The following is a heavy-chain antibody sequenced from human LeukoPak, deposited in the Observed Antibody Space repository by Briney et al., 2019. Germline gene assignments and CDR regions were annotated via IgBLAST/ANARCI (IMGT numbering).Heavy chain of an antibody. J-gene: IGHJ3*02. CDR3: AREGHTSGFCGSFDI. D-gene: IGHD5-12*01. Sequence: GGPLRLSCALSGRPFSSSIMHWVRRAPGKGLEWVAGMSFDGSQYYVESVKGRFTIPRDNSGNTVYLHMTSLRPEDTAVYFCAREGHTSGFCGSFDIWGQGTTVTISS. CDR1: GRPFSSSI. CDR2: MSFDGSQ. V-gene: IGHV3-30*03.